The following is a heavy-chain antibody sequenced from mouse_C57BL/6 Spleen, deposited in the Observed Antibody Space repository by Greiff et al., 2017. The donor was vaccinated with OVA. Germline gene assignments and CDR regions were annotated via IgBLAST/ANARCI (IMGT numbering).Heavy chain of an antibody. CDR3: ARSMEGYYGSSYAWFAY. J-gene: IGHJ3*01. CDR1: GYTFTSYW. Sequence: QVQLQQSGAELAKPGASVKLSCKASGYTFTSYWMHWVKQRPGQGLEWIGYINPSSGYTKYNQKFKDKATLTADKSSSTAYMQLSSLTYEDSAVYYCARSMEGYYGSSYAWFAYWGQGTLVTVSA. V-gene: IGHV1-7*01. CDR2: INPSSGYT. D-gene: IGHD1-1*01.